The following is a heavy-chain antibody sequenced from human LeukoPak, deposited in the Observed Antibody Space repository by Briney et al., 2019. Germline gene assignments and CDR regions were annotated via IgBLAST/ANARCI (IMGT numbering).Heavy chain of an antibody. Sequence: GGSLRLSCAASGFSFSSYSMNWVRQAPGEGLEWVSSISSSSSYIYYADSVKSRFTISRDNAKNSLYLQMNSLRAEDTAVYYCAREELGHYDSIDYWGQGTLVTVSS. V-gene: IGHV3-21*01. CDR1: GFSFSSYS. J-gene: IGHJ4*02. CDR2: ISSSSSYI. CDR3: AREELGHYDSIDY. D-gene: IGHD3-22*01.